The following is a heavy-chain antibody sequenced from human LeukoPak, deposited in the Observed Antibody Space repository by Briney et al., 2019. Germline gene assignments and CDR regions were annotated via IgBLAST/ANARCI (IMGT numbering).Heavy chain of an antibody. CDR3: ARGYDSSGYPWAFDI. CDR1: GGSISSYY. CDR2: IYTSGST. D-gene: IGHD3-22*01. V-gene: IGHV4-4*07. J-gene: IGHJ3*02. Sequence: PSETLSLTCTVSGGSISSYYWSWIRQPAGEGLEWIGRIYTSGSTNYNPSLKSRVTISGDKSKNQFSLKLSSVTAADTAVYYCARGYDSSGYPWAFDIWGQGTMVTVSS.